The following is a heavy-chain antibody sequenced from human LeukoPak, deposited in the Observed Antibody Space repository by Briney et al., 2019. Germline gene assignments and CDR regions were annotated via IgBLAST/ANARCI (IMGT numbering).Heavy chain of an antibody. J-gene: IGHJ4*02. CDR2: MSSDGNKN. V-gene: IGHV3-30*04. CDR1: GFTFSHYA. Sequence: GGSLRLSCEASGFTFSHYAMHWVRQAPGKGLEWVAVMSSDGNKNYYADSVKGRFTISRDNSKDTLYLEMHSLMREDTAVYYCARDLRGDYDFWSGRFPIDWGRGTLVTVPS. D-gene: IGHD3-3*01. CDR3: ARDLRGDYDFWSGRFPID.